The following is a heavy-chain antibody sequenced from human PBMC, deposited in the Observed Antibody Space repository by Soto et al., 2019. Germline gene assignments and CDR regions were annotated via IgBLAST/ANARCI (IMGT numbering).Heavy chain of an antibody. CDR1: GFRFSEHS. CDR2: ISSSSDST. CDR3: ARLPKGSLVTA. Sequence: LVESGGGLVYPGGSLTLSCVGSGFRFSEHSMNWVRQAPGKGLLWVSYISSSSDSTYYADSVKGRFTGSRDNAKNALFLQMNSLRDDDTATYYCARLPKGSLVTAWGQGVQVTVSS. J-gene: IGHJ4*02. V-gene: IGHV3-48*02. D-gene: IGHD2-21*02.